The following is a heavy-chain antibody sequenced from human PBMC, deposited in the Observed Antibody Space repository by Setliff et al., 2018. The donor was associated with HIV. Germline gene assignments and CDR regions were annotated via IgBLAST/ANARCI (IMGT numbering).Heavy chain of an antibody. CDR3: ARRAYYDFWSGYYLSIANQFDS. V-gene: IGHV4-39*01. Sequence: KPSETLSLTCTVSGGSINSRDYSWGWIRQPPGKGLEWIVSLPHSGATSYNPSLWSRVTTSVDTPKNQFSLKLSSVTAADTAVYYCARRAYYDFWSGYYLSIANQFDSWGQGILVTVSS. CDR1: GGSINSRDYS. D-gene: IGHD3-3*01. CDR2: LPHSGAT. J-gene: IGHJ5*01.